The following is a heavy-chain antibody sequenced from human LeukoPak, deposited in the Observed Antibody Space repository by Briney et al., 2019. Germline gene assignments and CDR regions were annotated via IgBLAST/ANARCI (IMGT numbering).Heavy chain of an antibody. CDR2: IYYSRST. V-gene: IGHV4-30-4*01. D-gene: IGHD3-9*01. CDR3: ARDILTGFDY. Sequence: SETLSLTCTVSGGTINSGDYYWSWIRQPPGKVLEWIVYIYYSRSTSYSPSSQSRITISVDRSKNHFSLRLNSVTAAETAVYYCARDILTGFDYWGQGTLLTVSS. J-gene: IGHJ4*02. CDR1: GGTINSGDYY.